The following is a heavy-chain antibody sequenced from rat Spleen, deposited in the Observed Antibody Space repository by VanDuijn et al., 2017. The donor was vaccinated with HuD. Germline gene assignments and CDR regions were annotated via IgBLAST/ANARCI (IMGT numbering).Heavy chain of an antibody. CDR2: IGYAGSST. Sequence: EVQLVESGGGLVQPGRSLKFSCAASGFTFSDYAMAWVRQAPKKGLEWVATIGYAGSSTYYRDSVKGRFTISRDDAKSTLYLQMDSLRSEDTATYYCARQNGPYYFDFWGQGVMVTVSS. V-gene: IGHV5-17*01. D-gene: IGHD4-1*01. CDR1: GFTFSDYA. CDR3: ARQNGPYYFDF. J-gene: IGHJ2*01.